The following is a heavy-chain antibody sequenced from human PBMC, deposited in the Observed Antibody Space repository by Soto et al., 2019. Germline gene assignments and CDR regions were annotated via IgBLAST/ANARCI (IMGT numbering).Heavy chain of an antibody. CDR2: IYPGDSDT. D-gene: IGHD6-13*01. J-gene: IGHJ5*02. CDR1: GYSFTSYW. V-gene: IGHV5-51*01. CDR3: ATMRGIIAAAGSDASYWFDP. Sequence: PGESLKISCKGSGYSFTSYWIGWVRQMPGKGLEWLGIIYPGDSDTRYSPSFQGQVTISADKSISSAYLQWSSLKASDTAMYYWATMRGIIAAAGSDASYWFDPWGQGTLVTVSS.